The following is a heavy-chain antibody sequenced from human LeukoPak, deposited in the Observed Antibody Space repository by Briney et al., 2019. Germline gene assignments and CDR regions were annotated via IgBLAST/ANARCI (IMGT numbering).Heavy chain of an antibody. J-gene: IGHJ4*02. CDR2: ISGSNGNT. CDR3: ARGDGAGWLQSI. V-gene: IGHV1-18*01. CDR1: GYSFTRYG. Sequence: ASVKVSCKASGYSFTRYGISWVRQAPGQGLEWMGWISGSNGNTKYAQKFQGRVTMTTDTSTGTAYMDLRNLRFDDTAVYFCARGDGAGWLQSIWGQGTLVTVSS. D-gene: IGHD5-24*01.